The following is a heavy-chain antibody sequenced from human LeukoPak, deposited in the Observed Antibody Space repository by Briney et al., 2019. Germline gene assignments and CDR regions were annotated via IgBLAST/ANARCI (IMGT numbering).Heavy chain of an antibody. J-gene: IGHJ4*02. CDR3: AREMFWSGYFSILRFDF. Sequence: GGSLRLSCAASGFTFSGHTMNWVRQPPGTGLEWVSSISGSGTYIYYADSVRGRFTISRDNAQNSLYLQMNNLRPEDTAVYYCAREMFWSGYFSILRFDFWGQGTLVTVSS. CDR1: GFTFSGHT. D-gene: IGHD3-3*01. V-gene: IGHV3-21*06. CDR2: ISGSGTYI.